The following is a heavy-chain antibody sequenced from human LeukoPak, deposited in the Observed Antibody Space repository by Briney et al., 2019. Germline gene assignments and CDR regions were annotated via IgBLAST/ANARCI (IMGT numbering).Heavy chain of an antibody. CDR3: ARSPHIWFAERGWFDP. CDR1: GGSINSGDYY. D-gene: IGHD3-10*01. V-gene: IGHV4-39*07. Sequence: SETLSHTCTVSGGSINSGDYYWVWIRQPPGKGLEWIGSIYYSGSTSYNPSLKSRVTMTVDTSKSQFSLKLSSVTAADTAVYFCARSPHIWFAERGWFDPRGQGTLVTVSS. CDR2: IYYSGST. J-gene: IGHJ5*02.